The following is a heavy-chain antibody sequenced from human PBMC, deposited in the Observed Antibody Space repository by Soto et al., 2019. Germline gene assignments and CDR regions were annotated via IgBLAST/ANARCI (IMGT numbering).Heavy chain of an antibody. Sequence: GGSLRLSCAASGFTFSSYGMHWVRQAPGKGLEWVAVIWYDGSNKYYADSVKGRFTISRDNSKNTLYLQMNSLRAEDTAVYYCAKPRDTIFGVVTAFDYWGQGTLVTVSS. D-gene: IGHD3-3*01. V-gene: IGHV3-33*06. CDR3: AKPRDTIFGVVTAFDY. J-gene: IGHJ4*02. CDR1: GFTFSSYG. CDR2: IWYDGSNK.